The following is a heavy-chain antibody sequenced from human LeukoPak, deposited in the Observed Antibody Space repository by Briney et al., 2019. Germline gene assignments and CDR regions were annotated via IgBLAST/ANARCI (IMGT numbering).Heavy chain of an antibody. CDR2: INERGDIT. CDR1: GFTFSKHP. Sequence: GGSLRLSCVASGFTFSKHPMSWVRQAPGIGLELVSAINERGDITKYADSVMRRFTISRDNSKNTLYLQMNSLRAEDTAVYYCARGDDISPGRVLEYWGRGTLVTVSS. D-gene: IGHD3-9*01. J-gene: IGHJ4*02. V-gene: IGHV3-23*01. CDR3: ARGDDISPGRVLEY.